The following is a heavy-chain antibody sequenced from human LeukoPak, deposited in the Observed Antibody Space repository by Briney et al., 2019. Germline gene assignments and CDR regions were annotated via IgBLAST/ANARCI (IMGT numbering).Heavy chain of an antibody. CDR3: AKNGQSGFSFDP. J-gene: IGHJ5*02. D-gene: IGHD3-3*01. CDR2: GSDSGGT. CDR1: GESLHGHY. Sequence: PSETLSLTCSVSGESLHGHYWSWVRQSPGKGLEWIGEGSDSGGTKFNPSLKSRVTISADMSKNQFSLKLSSVTVADTAVYHCAKNGQSGFSFDPWGQGTLVTVSS. V-gene: IGHV4-34*01.